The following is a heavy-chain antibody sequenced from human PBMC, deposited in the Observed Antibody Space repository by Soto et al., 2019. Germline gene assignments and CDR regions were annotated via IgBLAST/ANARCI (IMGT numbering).Heavy chain of an antibody. CDR2: IYWDDDK. CDR1: GFSLSTSGVG. J-gene: IGHJ5*02. CDR3: AHRRAGDTT. D-gene: IGHD6-19*01. V-gene: IGHV2-5*02. Sequence: QITLKESGPTLVKPTQTLTLTCTFSGFSLSTSGVGVGWIRQPPGKALEWLALIYWDDDKRYSPSLKSRLTITKEPPKNQVVHTMTTMDPVDTATYAWAHRRAGDTTWGQGTLVTVSS.